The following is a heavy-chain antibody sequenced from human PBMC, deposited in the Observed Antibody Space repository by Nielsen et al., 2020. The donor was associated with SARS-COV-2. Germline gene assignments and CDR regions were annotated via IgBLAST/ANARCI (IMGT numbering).Heavy chain of an antibody. V-gene: IGHV4-30-4*01. Sequence: SETLSLTCTVSGGSIRTDYYWTWIRQPPGKGLKWIGNIHYTGNTYYTPSLESRITISIDASKNQFSLKLRSVTAADTAVYYCARATGDGSTWSESFHLWGQGTLVIVSS. CDR3: ARATGDGSTWSESFHL. J-gene: IGHJ1*01. CDR2: IHYTGNT. D-gene: IGHD2-21*01. CDR1: GGSIRTDYY.